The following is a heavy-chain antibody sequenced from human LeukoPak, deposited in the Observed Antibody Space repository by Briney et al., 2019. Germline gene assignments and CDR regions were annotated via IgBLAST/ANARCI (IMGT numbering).Heavy chain of an antibody. J-gene: IGHJ5*02. CDR1: GYTFTSYG. V-gene: IGHV1-18*01. CDR3: ARDSDCSGGSCCVNWFDP. D-gene: IGHD2-15*01. CDR2: ISAYNGNT. Sequence: ASVKVSCKASGYTFTSYGISWVRQAPGQGLEWMGWISAYNGNTNYAQKLQGRVTMTTDTSTSTAYMELRSLRSDDTAVYYCARDSDCSGGSCCVNWFDPWGQGTLVTVSS.